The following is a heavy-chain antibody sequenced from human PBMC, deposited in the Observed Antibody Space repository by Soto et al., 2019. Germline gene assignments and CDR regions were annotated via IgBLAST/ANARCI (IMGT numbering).Heavy chain of an antibody. Sequence: GASVKVSCKASGYTFTSYAMHWVRQAPGQRLEWMGWINAGNGNTKYSQKFQGRVTITRDTSASTAYMELSSLRSEDTAVYYCARAVWGALRMDVWCPATTVTVSS. CDR3: ARAVWGALRMDV. J-gene: IGHJ6*02. D-gene: IGHD3-16*01. CDR1: GYTFTSYA. V-gene: IGHV1-3*01. CDR2: INAGNGNT.